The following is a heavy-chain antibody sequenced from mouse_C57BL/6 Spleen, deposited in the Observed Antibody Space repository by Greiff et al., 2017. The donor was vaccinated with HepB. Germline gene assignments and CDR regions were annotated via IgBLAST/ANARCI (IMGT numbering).Heavy chain of an antibody. D-gene: IGHD1-1*01. CDR1: GFSFNTYA. V-gene: IGHV10-1*01. J-gene: IGHJ1*03. CDR3: VRQNYGSSYVRWYFDV. CDR2: IRSKSNNYAT. Sequence: EVQLVESGGGLVQPKGSLKLSCAASGFSFNTYAMNWVRQAPGKGLEWVARIRSKSNNYATYYADSVKDRFTISRDDSESMLYLQMNNLKTEDTAMYYCVRQNYGSSYVRWYFDVWGTGTTVTVSS.